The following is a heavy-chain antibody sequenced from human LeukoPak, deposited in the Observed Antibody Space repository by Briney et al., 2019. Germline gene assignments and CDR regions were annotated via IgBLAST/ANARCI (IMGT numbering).Heavy chain of an antibody. J-gene: IGHJ4*02. V-gene: IGHV4-34*01. CDR1: GFTFDDYG. CDR3: ARGRAYIYSGYYGSDY. D-gene: IGHD5-12*01. Sequence: GSLRLSCAASGFTFDDYGMSWIRQPPGKGLEWIGEINHSGSTNYNPSLKSRVTISVDTSRNQFSLKLSSVTAADTAVYYCARGRAYIYSGYYGSDYWGQGTLVTVSS. CDR2: INHSGST.